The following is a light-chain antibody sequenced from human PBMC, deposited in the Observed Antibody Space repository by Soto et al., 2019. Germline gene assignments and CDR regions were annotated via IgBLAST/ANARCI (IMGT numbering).Light chain of an antibody. CDR3: QQYGSSPRT. CDR1: QSVSSSY. Sequence: IVLTQSTGTLSLYPGERATLSCRASQSVSSSYLAWYQQKPGQAPRLLIYGASSRATGIPDRFSGSGSGTDFTLTISSLQPEDFAVNYCQQYGSSPRTFGQGTKVDIK. CDR2: GAS. J-gene: IGKJ1*01. V-gene: IGKV3-20*01.